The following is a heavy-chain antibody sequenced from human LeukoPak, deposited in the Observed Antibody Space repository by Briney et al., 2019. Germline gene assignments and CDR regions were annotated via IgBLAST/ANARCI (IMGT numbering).Heavy chain of an antibody. J-gene: IGHJ4*01. CDR2: IYYSGNT. CDR1: GDSISSGDYY. V-gene: IGHV4-30-4*08. CDR3: ARDLRAAAGTFYFDY. D-gene: IGHD6-13*01. Sequence: SETLSLTCTVSGDSISSGDYYWSWIRQPPGKGLEWIGYIYYSGNTYYNPSLQSRVTISVDTSKNQFSLNLSSVTAADTAVYYCARDLRAAAGTFYFDYWGHGTLVTVSS.